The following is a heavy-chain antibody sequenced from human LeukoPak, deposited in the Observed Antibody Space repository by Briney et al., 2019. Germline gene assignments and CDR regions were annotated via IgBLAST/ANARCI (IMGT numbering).Heavy chain of an antibody. J-gene: IGHJ6*03. CDR3: AREGPSRQQLVPYYYMDV. CDR2: IWYDGSNK. CDR1: GFTFSSYG. D-gene: IGHD6-13*01. V-gene: IGHV3-33*01. Sequence: GGSLRLSCAASGFTFSSYGMHWVRQAPGKGLEWVAVIWYDGSNKYYADSVKGRFTISRDNSKNTLYLQMNSLRAEDTAVYYCAREGPSRQQLVPYYYMDVWGKGTTVTVSS.